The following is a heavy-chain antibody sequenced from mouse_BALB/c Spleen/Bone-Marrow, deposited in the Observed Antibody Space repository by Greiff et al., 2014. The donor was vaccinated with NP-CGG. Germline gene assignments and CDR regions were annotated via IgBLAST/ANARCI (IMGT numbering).Heavy chain of an antibody. CDR3: VRSDDGCFAY. V-gene: IGHV10-1*02. D-gene: IGHD2-3*01. CDR1: GFTFNTYA. Sequence: DVKLVESGGGLVQPKGSLKLSCAASGFTFNTYAMNWVCQAPGKGLEWVARIRSKSNNYATYYADSVKDRFTVSRDDSQSMLFLQMNNLKTEDTAMYYCVRSDDGCFAYWGQGTLVTVSA. CDR2: IRSKSNNYAT. J-gene: IGHJ3*01.